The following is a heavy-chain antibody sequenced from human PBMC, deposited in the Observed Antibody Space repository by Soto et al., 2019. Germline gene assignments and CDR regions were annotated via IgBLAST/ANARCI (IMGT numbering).Heavy chain of an antibody. D-gene: IGHD3-22*01. Sequence: QVQLVQSGAEVKKPGSSVKVSCKISGGTFSRYSISWVRQAPGQGLEWMGGIVPIFGTRNYAQKFQDRVTITTDESATTPHMELSNLRSEDTAVYYCARPYEGGYSSNHHYYYALDVWGQGTAVTVSS. J-gene: IGHJ6*02. CDR1: GGTFSRYS. V-gene: IGHV1-69*01. CDR2: IVPIFGTR. CDR3: ARPYEGGYSSNHHYYYALDV.